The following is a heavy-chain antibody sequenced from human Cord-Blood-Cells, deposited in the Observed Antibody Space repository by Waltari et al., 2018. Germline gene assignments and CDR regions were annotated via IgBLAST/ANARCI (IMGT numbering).Heavy chain of an antibody. CDR2: ISWNSGSI. D-gene: IGHD3-9*01. V-gene: IGHV3-9*03. J-gene: IGHJ3*02. Sequence: EVQLVESGGGLVQPGRSLRLSCAASGFTFDDYALHLVRQAPGKGLEWVSGISWNSGSIGYADSVKGRFTISRDNAKNSLYLQMNSLRAEDMALYYCARAGTIYDAFDIWGQGTMVTVSS. CDR1: GFTFDDYA. CDR3: ARAGTIYDAFDI.